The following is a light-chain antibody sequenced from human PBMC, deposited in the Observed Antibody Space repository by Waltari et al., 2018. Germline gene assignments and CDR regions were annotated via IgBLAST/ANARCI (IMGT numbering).Light chain of an antibody. Sequence: QPVLTQPPSASGTPGQRVTISCSGSRSNIGSNYLYWYQQLPGAAPKLLIYRNNQRPSGVPDRFSGSKSGTSASLAISGLRSEDEADYYCAAWDDSLSGRVFGGGTKLTVL. CDR3: AAWDDSLSGRV. V-gene: IGLV1-47*01. CDR2: RNN. CDR1: RSNIGSNY. J-gene: IGLJ3*02.